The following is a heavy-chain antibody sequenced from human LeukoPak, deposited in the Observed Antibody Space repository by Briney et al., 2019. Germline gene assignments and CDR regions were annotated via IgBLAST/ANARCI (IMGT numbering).Heavy chain of an antibody. J-gene: IGHJ6*03. D-gene: IGHD3-22*01. CDR1: GFTFSDYY. Sequence: GGSQRLSCAASGFTFSDYYMSWIRQAPGKGLEWVSYISSSGSTIYYADSVKGRFTISRDNAKNSLYLQMNSLRAEDTAVYYCARDKYYDSSGYSNYYYYYYMDVWGKGTTVTVSS. CDR2: ISSSGSTI. CDR3: ARDKYYDSSGYSNYYYYYYMDV. V-gene: IGHV3-11*04.